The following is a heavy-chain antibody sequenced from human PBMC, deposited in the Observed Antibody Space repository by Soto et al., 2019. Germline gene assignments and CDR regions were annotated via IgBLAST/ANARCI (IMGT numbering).Heavy chain of an antibody. CDR3: ARDLSSAFSMVRGVYYCYYGMDV. CDR1: GFTFSSYW. D-gene: IGHD3-10*01. V-gene: IGHV3-7*03. CDR2: IKQDGSEK. Sequence: GGSLRLSCAASGFTFSSYWMSWVRQAPGKGLEWVANIKQDGSEKYYVDSVKGRFTISRDNAKNSLYLQMNSLRAEDTAVYYCARDLSSAFSMVRGVYYCYYGMDVWGQGTSVTVSS. J-gene: IGHJ6*02.